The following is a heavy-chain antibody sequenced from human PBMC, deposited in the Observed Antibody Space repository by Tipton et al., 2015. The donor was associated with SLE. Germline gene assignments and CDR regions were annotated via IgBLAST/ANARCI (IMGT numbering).Heavy chain of an antibody. V-gene: IGHV1-3*01. Sequence: QVQLVQSGAEVKKPGASVKVSCKASGYTFTSYGISWVRQAPGQRLEWMGWINAGNGNTKYSQKFQGRVTITRDTSASTAYMELSSLRSEDTAVYYCAPVGAAGYFDYWGQGTLVTVSS. J-gene: IGHJ4*02. D-gene: IGHD6-13*01. CDR2: INAGNGNT. CDR3: APVGAAGYFDY. CDR1: GYTFTSYG.